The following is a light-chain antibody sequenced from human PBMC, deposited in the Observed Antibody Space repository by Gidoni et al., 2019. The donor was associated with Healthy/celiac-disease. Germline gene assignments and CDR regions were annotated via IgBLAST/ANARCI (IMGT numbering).Light chain of an antibody. J-gene: IGKJ1*01. Sequence: DIQMTQSPSTLSASVGDRVTITCRASQSISSWLAWYQQKPGKAPRLLIYDASSLEGGVPSRFSGSVSGTECTLTISSLQPDDCATYYCQQYNSYWTFGQGTKVEIK. CDR1: QSISSW. CDR2: DAS. V-gene: IGKV1-5*01. CDR3: QQYNSYWT.